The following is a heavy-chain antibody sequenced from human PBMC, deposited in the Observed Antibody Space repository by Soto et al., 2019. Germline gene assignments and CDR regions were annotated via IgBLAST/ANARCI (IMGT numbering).Heavy chain of an antibody. J-gene: IGHJ4*02. CDR1: GYTFTRYG. D-gene: IGHD3-10*01. V-gene: IGHV1-18*01. CDR3: ARERGATRADEDVYFED. Sequence: QVQLVQSGAEVKKPGASVKVSCKASGYTFTRYGISWVRKAPGQGLEWMGWISAYNGNTNYAQKLQGRVTMTTDTSTRTAYMEMRSLRSDDPDVYYCARERGATRADEDVYFEDWGQGHLVTVSS. CDR2: ISAYNGNT.